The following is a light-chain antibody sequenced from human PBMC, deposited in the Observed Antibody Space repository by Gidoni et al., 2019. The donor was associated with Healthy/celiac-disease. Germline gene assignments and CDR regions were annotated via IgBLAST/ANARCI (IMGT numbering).Light chain of an antibody. J-gene: IGLJ3*02. Sequence: QSALTQPRSVSRSPGQSVTISCTGTSSDVGGYNYVSWYQQHPGKAPKLMIYDVSKRPSGVPDRFSGSKSGNTASLTISGLQAEDEADYYCCSYACSYTLVFGGGTKLTVL. V-gene: IGLV2-11*01. CDR1: SSDVGGYNY. CDR3: CSYACSYTLV. CDR2: DVS.